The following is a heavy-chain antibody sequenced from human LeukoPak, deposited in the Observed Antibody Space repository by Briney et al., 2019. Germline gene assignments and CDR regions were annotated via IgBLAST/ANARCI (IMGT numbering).Heavy chain of an antibody. Sequence: APVKVSCKASGGTFSSYAISWVRQAPGQGLEWMGGIIPIFGTANYAQKFQGRVTITTDESTSTAYMELSSLRSEDTAVYYCARGDYSDSWKENWFDPWGQGTLVTVSS. CDR1: GGTFSSYA. V-gene: IGHV1-69*05. J-gene: IGHJ5*02. CDR3: ARGDYSDSWKENWFDP. CDR2: IIPIFGTA. D-gene: IGHD4-17*01.